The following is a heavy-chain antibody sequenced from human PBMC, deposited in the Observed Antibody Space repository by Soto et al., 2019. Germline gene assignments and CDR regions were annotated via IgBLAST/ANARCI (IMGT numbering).Heavy chain of an antibody. Sequence: EVQLVESGGGLVQPGGSLRLSCAASGFIVSSNYMSWVRQAPGKGPEWVALIYSGGTTHYAESVKGRFTISRDKSKNTLYLQINSLRAEDTAVYYCARRWGWGHGTMVTVSS. V-gene: IGHV3-66*01. CDR1: GFIVSSNY. CDR3: ARRWG. CDR2: IYSGGTT. J-gene: IGHJ3*01. D-gene: IGHD1-26*01.